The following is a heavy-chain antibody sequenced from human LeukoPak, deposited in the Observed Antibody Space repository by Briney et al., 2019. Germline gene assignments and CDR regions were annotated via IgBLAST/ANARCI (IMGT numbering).Heavy chain of an antibody. V-gene: IGHV4-59*08. J-gene: IGHJ5*02. Sequence: PSETLSLTCTVSGGSIRSYYWSWIRQPPGKGLEWIGYFYYSGSTNSNPSLKSRVTISVDTSKNQFSLKVRSVTAADTAGYYCARSVRWPPTGGIDPWGQGTLVTVSS. D-gene: IGHD4-23*01. CDR1: GGSIRSYY. CDR2: FYYSGST. CDR3: ARSVRWPPTGGIDP.